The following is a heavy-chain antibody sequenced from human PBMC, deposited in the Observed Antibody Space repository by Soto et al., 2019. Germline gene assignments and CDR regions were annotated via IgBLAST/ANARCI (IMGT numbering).Heavy chain of an antibody. V-gene: IGHV4-31*03. D-gene: IGHD2-8*01. CDR1: GGSISSGGYY. J-gene: IGHJ3*01. CDR2: IYYSGST. Sequence: QVQLQESGPGLVKPSQTLSLTCTVSGGSISSGGYYWSWIRQHPGKGLEWIGYIYYSGSTYYNTSHKSRGTVSVDTSKNQCSLKLSSVTAADTAVYYCARAYGVWAFDFWGKGTMVTVSS. CDR3: ARAYGVWAFDF.